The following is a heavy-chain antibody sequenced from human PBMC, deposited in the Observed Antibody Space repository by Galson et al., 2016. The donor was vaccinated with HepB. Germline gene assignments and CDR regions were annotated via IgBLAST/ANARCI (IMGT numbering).Heavy chain of an antibody. CDR1: GFKFSNFW. D-gene: IGHD2-21*01. CDR3: TRQEVTSYSDAFDL. V-gene: IGHV3-74*03. CDR2: ISSDGSFT. Sequence: SLRLSCAASGFKFSNFWMHWVRHVPGKGLLWVSRISSDGSFTTYADSVKGRFTVSRDNMRNTLFLKMDDLRAEGTATYFCTRQEVTSYSDAFDLWGQGTRVAVSS. J-gene: IGHJ3*01.